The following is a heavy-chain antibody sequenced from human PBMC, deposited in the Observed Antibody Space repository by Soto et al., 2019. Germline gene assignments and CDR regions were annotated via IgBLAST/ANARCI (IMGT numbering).Heavy chain of an antibody. D-gene: IGHD5-12*01. J-gene: IGHJ4*02. V-gene: IGHV1-69*13. CDR1: GGTFSSYA. CDR2: IIPIFGTA. CDR3: ARVGGYSGYDSGPFDY. Sequence: ASVKVSCKASGGTFSSYAISWVRQAPGQGLEWMGGIIPIFGTANYAQKFQGRVTITADESTSTAYMELSSLRSEDTAVYYCARVGGYSGYDSGPFDYWGQGTLVTVSP.